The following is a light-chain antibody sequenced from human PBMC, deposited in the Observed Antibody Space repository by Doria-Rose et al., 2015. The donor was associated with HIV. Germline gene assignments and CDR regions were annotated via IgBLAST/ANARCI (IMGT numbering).Light chain of an antibody. CDR3: QQYYGAPLA. V-gene: IGKV4-1*01. CDR1: QSLLYSSTNRNY. Sequence: DIQLTQSPDSLAVSLGERATINCKSSQSLLYSSTNRNYLAWYQQKPGQPPKLLIYWASTREFGVPDRFTGGGSGTDFNLTINSLQAEDVAVYYCQQYYGAPLAFGPGTKVDLK. J-gene: IGKJ3*01. CDR2: WAS.